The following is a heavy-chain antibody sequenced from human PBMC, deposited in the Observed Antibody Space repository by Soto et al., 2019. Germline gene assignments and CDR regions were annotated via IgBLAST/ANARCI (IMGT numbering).Heavy chain of an antibody. D-gene: IGHD3-22*01. CDR3: ARDWMKYYYDNSGHYGLDY. Sequence: QVQLVQSGGEVKKPGASVKVSCKASGYTFTNYGISWVRQAPGQGLEWMGWISACNGDTKSARNFQGRVIMTTDTSTMTAYMEPRSLRSDDTAVYYCARDWMKYYYDNSGHYGLDYWGQGTLVTVSS. V-gene: IGHV1-18*01. J-gene: IGHJ4*02. CDR1: GYTFTNYG. CDR2: ISACNGDT.